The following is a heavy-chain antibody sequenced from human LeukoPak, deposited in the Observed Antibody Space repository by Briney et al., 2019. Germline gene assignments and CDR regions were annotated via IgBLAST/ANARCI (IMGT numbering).Heavy chain of an antibody. Sequence: GGSLRLSCAASGFTFSSYGMHWVRQAPGKGLEWVAVIWYDGSNKYYADSLEGRFTISRDNSKSTVYLQMNSLRAEDTAVYYCAKPLRGSLKNYAWGSYRYKGNDAFDMWGQGTRVTVSS. V-gene: IGHV3-33*03. CDR1: GFTFSSYG. D-gene: IGHD3-16*02. J-gene: IGHJ3*02. CDR2: IWYDGSNK. CDR3: AKPLRGSLKNYAWGSYRYKGNDAFDM.